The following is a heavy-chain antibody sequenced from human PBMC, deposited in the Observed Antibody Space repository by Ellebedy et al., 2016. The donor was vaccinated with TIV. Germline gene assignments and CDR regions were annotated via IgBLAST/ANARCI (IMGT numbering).Heavy chain of an antibody. Sequence: GESLKISCAASGFTFSSYAMHWVRQAPGKGLEWVAVISDDGSKKFYAESVKGRFTISRDNSKNTLYLQMNSLGVEDTAVYYCARDGYYHDGFDYWGQGTPVTVSS. V-gene: IGHV3-30*04. CDR2: ISDDGSKK. CDR3: ARDGYYHDGFDY. D-gene: IGHD3-22*01. J-gene: IGHJ4*02. CDR1: GFTFSSYA.